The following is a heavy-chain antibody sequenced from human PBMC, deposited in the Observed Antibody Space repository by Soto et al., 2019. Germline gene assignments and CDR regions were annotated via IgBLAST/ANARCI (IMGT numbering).Heavy chain of an antibody. V-gene: IGHV1-18*01. D-gene: IGHD2-2*01. J-gene: IGHJ4*02. CDR3: ARGRYGCSSTSCYWPPFDY. Sequence: GASVKVSCKASGYTSTSYGISWVRQAPGQGLEWMGWISAYNGNTNYAQKLQDRVIMTTDTSTSTAYMELRSLRSDDTAVYYCARGRYGCSSTSCYWPPFDYWGQGTLVTVSS. CDR1: GYTSTSYG. CDR2: ISAYNGNT.